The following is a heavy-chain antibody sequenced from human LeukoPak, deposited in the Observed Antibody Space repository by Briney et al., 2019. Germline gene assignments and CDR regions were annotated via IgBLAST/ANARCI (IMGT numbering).Heavy chain of an antibody. CDR2: INSGGST. J-gene: IGHJ6*02. V-gene: IGHV3-66*01. CDR1: GFTVSSNY. Sequence: GSLRLSCAASGFTVSSNYMSWVRQAPGKGLEWVSVINSGGSTYYADSVKGRFTISRDNSKNTLYLQMNSLRAEDTAVYYCARDAHYDILTGYYYYGMDVWGQGTTVTVSS. CDR3: ARDAHYDILTGYYYYGMDV. D-gene: IGHD3-9*01.